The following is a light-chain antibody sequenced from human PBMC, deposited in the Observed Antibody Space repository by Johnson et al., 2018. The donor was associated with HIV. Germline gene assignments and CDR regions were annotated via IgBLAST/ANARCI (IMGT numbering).Light chain of an antibody. CDR1: SSNIGNNY. V-gene: IGLV1-51*02. J-gene: IGLJ1*01. Sequence: QSVLTQPPSVSAAPGQKVTISCSGSSSNIGNNYVSWYQQLPGTAPKLLIYEKNKRPSGIPDRFSASKSGTSATLDITGLQTGDEADYYCVGWDSSLSGYVFGTGTTVTVL. CDR3: VGWDSSLSGYV. CDR2: EKN.